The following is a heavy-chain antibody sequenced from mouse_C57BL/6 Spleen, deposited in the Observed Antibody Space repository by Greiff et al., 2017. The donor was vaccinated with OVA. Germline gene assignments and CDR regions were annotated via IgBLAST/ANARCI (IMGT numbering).Heavy chain of an antibody. CDR3: ARRGYDYGGAFAY. V-gene: IGHV1-55*01. CDR2: IYPGSGST. D-gene: IGHD2-4*01. J-gene: IGHJ3*01. CDR1: GYTFTSYW. Sequence: QVQLQQPGAELVKPGASVKMSCKASGYTFTSYWITWVKQRPGQGLEWIGDIYPGSGSTTYNEKFKSKATLTVDTSSSTAYMQLSSLTSEDSAVYYFARRGYDYGGAFAYWGQGTLVTVSA.